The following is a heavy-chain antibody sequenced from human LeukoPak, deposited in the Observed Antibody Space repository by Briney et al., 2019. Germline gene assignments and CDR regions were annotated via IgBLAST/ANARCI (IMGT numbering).Heavy chain of an antibody. Sequence: GASVKVSCKASGYTFTSYDINWVRQAPGQGLEWMGWMNPNSGNTGYAQKFQGRVTMTRNTSVSTAYMELSSLRSEDTAVYYCAREPLRRGMDVWGQGTTVTVSS. J-gene: IGHJ6*02. CDR1: GYTFTSYD. V-gene: IGHV1-8*01. CDR3: AREPLRRGMDV. CDR2: MNPNSGNT.